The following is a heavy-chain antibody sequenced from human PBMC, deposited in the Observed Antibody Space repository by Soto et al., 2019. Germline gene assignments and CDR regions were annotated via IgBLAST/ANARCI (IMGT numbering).Heavy chain of an antibody. V-gene: IGHV1-18*01. J-gene: IGHJ3*02. CDR2: ISAYNGNT. CDR1: GYTFTSYG. CDR3: AGPGYYDSSGYKRGNAFDI. D-gene: IGHD3-22*01. Sequence: ASVKVSCKASGYTFTSYGIIWVRQAPGQGLEWMGWISAYNGNTNYAQKLQGRVTMTTDTSTSTAYMELRSLRSDDTAVYYCAGPGYYDSSGYKRGNAFDIWGQGTMVTVSS.